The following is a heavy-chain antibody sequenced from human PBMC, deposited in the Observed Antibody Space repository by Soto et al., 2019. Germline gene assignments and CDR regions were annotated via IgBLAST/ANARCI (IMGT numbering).Heavy chain of an antibody. J-gene: IGHJ6*02. CDR1: GGTFSSYA. V-gene: IGHV1-69*12. D-gene: IGHD2-2*02. CDR3: ARDRIPHRYGMDV. Sequence: QVQLVQSGAEVKKPGSSVKVSCKASGGTFSSYAISWVRQAPGQGLEGMGGIIPIFGPANYEQKFQGRVTSTADESTSTAYMELSSLISEDTAVYYCARDRIPHRYGMDVWGQGTTVTVSS. CDR2: IIPIFGPA.